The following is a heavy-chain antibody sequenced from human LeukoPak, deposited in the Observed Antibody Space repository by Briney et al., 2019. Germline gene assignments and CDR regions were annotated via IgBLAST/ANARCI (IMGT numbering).Heavy chain of an antibody. J-gene: IGHJ4*02. CDR3: ARHSAAAADY. CDR2: INHSGST. V-gene: IGHV4-34*01. D-gene: IGHD6-13*01. CDR1: GGSFSGYY. Sequence: SETLSLTCAVYGGSFSGYYWSWIRQPPGKGLEWIGEINHSGSTNYNPSLKSRVTISVDTSKNQFSLKLSSVTAAGTAVYYCARHSAAAADYWGQGTLVTVSS.